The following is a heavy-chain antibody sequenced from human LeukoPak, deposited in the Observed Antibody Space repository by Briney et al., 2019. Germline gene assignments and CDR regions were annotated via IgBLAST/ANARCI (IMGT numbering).Heavy chain of an antibody. CDR3: AGHDYYDSSGYFAEFDY. J-gene: IGHJ4*02. Sequence: SXXLSLTCTVSGGSISSYYWSWLRQPPGKGLEWIGYIYYSGSTNYNPSLKSRVTISVDTSKNQFSLKLSSVTAADTAVYYCAGHDYYDSSGYFAEFDYWGQGTLVTVSS. CDR1: GGSISSYY. D-gene: IGHD3-22*01. V-gene: IGHV4-59*01. CDR2: IYYSGST.